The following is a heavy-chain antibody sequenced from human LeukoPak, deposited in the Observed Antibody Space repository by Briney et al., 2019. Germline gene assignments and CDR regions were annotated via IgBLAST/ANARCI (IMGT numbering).Heavy chain of an antibody. CDR1: GGSISSYY. CDR2: IYYSGST. CDR3: ARDRSGWYWYFDL. J-gene: IGHJ2*01. Sequence: SETLSLTCSVSGGSISSYYWSWIRQPPGKGLEGIGYIYYSGSTNYNPSLKSRVTISVATSKNQFSLKLSSVTAADTAVYYCARDRSGWYWYFDLWGRGTLVTVSS. V-gene: IGHV4-59*01. D-gene: IGHD6-19*01.